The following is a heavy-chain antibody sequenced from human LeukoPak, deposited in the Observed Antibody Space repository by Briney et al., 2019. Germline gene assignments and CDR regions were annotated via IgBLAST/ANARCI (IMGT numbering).Heavy chain of an antibody. Sequence: GGSLRLSCAASGFTFSNYAMSWVRQAPGRGLEWVSTIVANGDTTYYADSVKGRFTISRDNSKDTLYVQMNSLRADDTALYYFAKGTRSSFSGYFEYWGQGTLVTVSP. J-gene: IGHJ4*02. CDR2: IVANGDTT. CDR1: GFTFSNYA. CDR3: AKGTRSSFSGYFEY. V-gene: IGHV3-23*01. D-gene: IGHD2-2*01.